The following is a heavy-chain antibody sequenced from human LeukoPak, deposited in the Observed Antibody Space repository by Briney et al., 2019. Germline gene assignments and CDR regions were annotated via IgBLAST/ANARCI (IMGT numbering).Heavy chain of an antibody. V-gene: IGHV3-23*01. Sequence: GGSLRLSCAASGFTFSSYAMSWVRQAPGKGLEWVSGISGSGGTTDYADSVKGRFTISRDNSKNTLYLQMNSLRAEDTAVYYCAKSRSGSYLRFDYWDQGTLVTVSS. D-gene: IGHD3-10*01. J-gene: IGHJ4*02. CDR3: AKSRSGSYLRFDY. CDR2: ISGSGGTT. CDR1: GFTFSSYA.